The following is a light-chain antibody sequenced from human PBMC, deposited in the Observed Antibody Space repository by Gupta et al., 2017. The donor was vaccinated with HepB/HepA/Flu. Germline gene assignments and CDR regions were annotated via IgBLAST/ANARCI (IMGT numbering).Light chain of an antibody. J-gene: IGLJ3*02. CDR1: SGSVSTNSY. CDR3: MQSGGMGIWV. Sequence: VVTQEPSLSVSPGGTVTLTCVLTSGSVSTNSYPGWYQQTPGQAPRTLMYKKNRRLAGVPVRFSGSICGNKAALTITVAQADEESDYYCMQSGGMGIWVFGGGTKLTVL. CDR2: KKN. V-gene: IGLV8-61*01.